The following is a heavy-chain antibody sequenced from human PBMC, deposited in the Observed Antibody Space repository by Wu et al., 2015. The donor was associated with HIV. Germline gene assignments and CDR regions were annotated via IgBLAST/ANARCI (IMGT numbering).Heavy chain of an antibody. V-gene: IGHV1-8*01. D-gene: IGHD6-19*01. CDR1: GYTFTSYD. J-gene: IGHJ4*02. CDR2: MNPRSGNT. Sequence: SGAEVKKPGASVKVSCKASGYTFTSYDINWVRQATGQGLEWMGWMNPRSGNTGYAQKFQGRVTMTRDTSISTANMELSSLRSEDTAVYYCARQRAYTSGWYIFDYWGQGTLVTVSS. CDR3: ARQRAYTSGWYIFDY.